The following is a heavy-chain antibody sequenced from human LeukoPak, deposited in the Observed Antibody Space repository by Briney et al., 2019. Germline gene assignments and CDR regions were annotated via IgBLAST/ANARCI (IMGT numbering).Heavy chain of an antibody. Sequence: PGGSLRLSCAASGFTFDDYGMSWVRQAPGKGLEWVSGINWNGGSTGYADSVKGRFTISRDNAKNSLYLQMNSLRAEDTALYYCARWYDSSGYYLYYFDYWGQGTLVTVSS. CDR1: GFTFDDYG. J-gene: IGHJ4*02. D-gene: IGHD3-22*01. CDR3: ARWYDSSGYYLYYFDY. V-gene: IGHV3-20*04. CDR2: INWNGGST.